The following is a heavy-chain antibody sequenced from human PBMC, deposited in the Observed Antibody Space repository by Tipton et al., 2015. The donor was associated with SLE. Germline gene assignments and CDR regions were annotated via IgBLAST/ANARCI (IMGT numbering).Heavy chain of an antibody. CDR1: GWSLNDYY. J-gene: IGHJ5*02. D-gene: IGHD3-16*01. CDR2: IFHTGST. Sequence: GLVKPSETLSLTCAVYGWSLNDYYWTWIRQPPGKGLQWIGEIFHTGSTEYNSSLKSRLTISLDTSKNQFSLRLNSVTAADTAVYYCARVQAYEGFDPWGQGTLVTVSS. CDR3: ARVQAYEGFDP. V-gene: IGHV4-34*12.